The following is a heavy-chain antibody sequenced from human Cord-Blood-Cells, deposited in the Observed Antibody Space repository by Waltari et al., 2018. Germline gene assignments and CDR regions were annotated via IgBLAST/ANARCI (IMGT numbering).Heavy chain of an antibody. CDR1: GSPFSGPA. CDR2: IRSKANSYAT. J-gene: IGHJ4*02. CDR3: TRGNDYGDY. Sequence: EVQLVESGGGLVQPGGSLTLSCAASGSPFSGPALHWVRQASGKGLEWVGRIRSKANSYATAYAASVKGRFTISRDDSKNTAYLQMNSLKTEDTAVYYCTRGNDYGDYWGQGTLVTVSS. D-gene: IGHD2-8*01. V-gene: IGHV3-73*01.